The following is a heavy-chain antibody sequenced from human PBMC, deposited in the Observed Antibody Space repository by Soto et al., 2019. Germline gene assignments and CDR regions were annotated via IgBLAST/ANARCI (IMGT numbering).Heavy chain of an antibody. V-gene: IGHV1-46*01. CDR2: INPSGGST. D-gene: IGHD6-19*01. J-gene: IGHJ6*02. Sequence: ASVKVSCKASGYTSTSYYMHWVRQAPGQGLEWMGIINPSGGSTSYAQKFQGRVTMTRDTSTSTVYMELSSLRSEDTAVYYCAREPGIAVAGTPYYYYYYGMDVWGQGTTVTVSS. CDR1: GYTSTSYY. CDR3: AREPGIAVAGTPYYYYYYGMDV.